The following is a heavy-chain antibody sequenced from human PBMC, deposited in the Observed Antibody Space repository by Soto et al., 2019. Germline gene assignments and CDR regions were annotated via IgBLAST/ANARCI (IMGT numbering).Heavy chain of an antibody. D-gene: IGHD6-19*01. CDR2: IRSKAYGGTT. CDR3: TREQSTSGWYPRY. J-gene: IGHJ4*02. V-gene: IGHV3-49*03. Sequence: PGESLRLSCTACGFTFGDYAMSWFRQAPGKGLEWVGFIRSKAYGGTTEYAASVKGRFTISRDDSKSIAYLQMNSLKTEDTAVYYCTREQSTSGWYPRYWGQGTLVTVSS. CDR1: GFTFGDYA.